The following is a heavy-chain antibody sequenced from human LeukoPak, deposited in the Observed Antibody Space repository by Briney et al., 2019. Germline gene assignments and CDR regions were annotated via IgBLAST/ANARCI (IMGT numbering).Heavy chain of an antibody. D-gene: IGHD3-3*01. Sequence: GGSLRLSCAASGFTFDDYAMHWVRLVPGKGLEWVSVISGDGGRASYTDSVKGRFTISRDSSKNSLYLQMNSLRTEDTALYYCAKGFSVLASNHYYYYYGLDVWGQGTTVTVSS. CDR3: AKGFSVLASNHYYYYYGLDV. CDR1: GFTFDDYA. V-gene: IGHV3-43*02. J-gene: IGHJ6*02. CDR2: ISGDGGRA.